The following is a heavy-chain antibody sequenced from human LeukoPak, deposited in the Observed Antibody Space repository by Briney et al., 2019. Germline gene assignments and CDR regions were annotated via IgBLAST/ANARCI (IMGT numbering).Heavy chain of an antibody. CDR3: TRAYGSGSFLTY. D-gene: IGHD3-10*01. CDR1: GGSISGLH. Sequence: SETLSLTCTVSGGSISGLHWSWIRQPPRKGLEWIGYIYYSGSTNYNPSLKSRVTISVDTSKNQFSLKLSSVTAADTAVYYCTRAYGSGSFLTYWGQGIPVTVSS. CDR2: IYYSGST. J-gene: IGHJ4*02. V-gene: IGHV4-59*11.